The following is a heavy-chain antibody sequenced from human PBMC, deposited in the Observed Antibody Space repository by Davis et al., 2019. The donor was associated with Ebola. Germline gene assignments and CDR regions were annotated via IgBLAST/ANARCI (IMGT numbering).Heavy chain of an antibody. D-gene: IGHD6-19*01. CDR1: GFTVSSNY. CDR3: ARDRGYSSGWFDY. J-gene: IGHJ4*02. Sequence: GESLKISCAASGFTVSSNYMSWVRQAPGKGLEWVSVIYSSGSTYYADSVKGRFTISRDNSKNTLYLQMNSLRAEDTAVYYCARDRGYSSGWFDYWGQGTLVTVSS. CDR2: IYSSGST. V-gene: IGHV3-53*01.